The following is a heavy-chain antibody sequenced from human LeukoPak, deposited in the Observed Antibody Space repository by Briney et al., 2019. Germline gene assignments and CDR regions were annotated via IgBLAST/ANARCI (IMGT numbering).Heavy chain of an antibody. D-gene: IGHD6-6*01. CDR3: AKDFVYSSSTYNWFDA. CDR2: LRFDGNNR. Sequence: GGSLRLSCAASGFTFSAYGMHWVRQAPGKGLEWVAFLRFDGNNRYYTDSVKGRFTISRDNSKNTLYLQMHSLRPEDTAVYYCAKDFVYSSSTYNWFDAWGQGTLVTVSS. J-gene: IGHJ5*02. V-gene: IGHV3-30*02. CDR1: GFTFSAYG.